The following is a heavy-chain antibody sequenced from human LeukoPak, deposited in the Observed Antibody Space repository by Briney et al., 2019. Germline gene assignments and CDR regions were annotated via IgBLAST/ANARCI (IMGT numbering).Heavy chain of an antibody. CDR3: AREPLRYFDWLFRWFDP. CDR2: INHSGST. CDR1: GGSFSGYY. Sequence: SETLSLTCAVYGGSFSGYYWSWICQPPGKGLEWIGEINHSGSTNYNPSLKSRVTISVDTSKNQFSLKLSSVTAADTAVYYCAREPLRYFDWLFRWFDPWGQGTLVTVSS. D-gene: IGHD3-9*01. J-gene: IGHJ5*02. V-gene: IGHV4-34*01.